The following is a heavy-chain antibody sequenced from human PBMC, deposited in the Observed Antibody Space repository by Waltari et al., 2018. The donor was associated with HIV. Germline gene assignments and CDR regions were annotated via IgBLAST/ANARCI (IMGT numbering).Heavy chain of an antibody. V-gene: IGHV3-7*04. CDR2: IKQDGSEK. CDR1: GFTFSSYW. J-gene: IGHJ4*02. D-gene: IGHD3-10*01. Sequence: EVQLVESGGGLVQPGGSLRLSCAASGFTFSSYWMSWVRQAPGTGLEWVANIKQDGSEKYYVDSVNDRFTISRDNAENSLYLQMNSLRAEDTAVYYCARGGFYGSGSKVNWGQGTLVTVSS. CDR3: ARGGFYGSGSKVN.